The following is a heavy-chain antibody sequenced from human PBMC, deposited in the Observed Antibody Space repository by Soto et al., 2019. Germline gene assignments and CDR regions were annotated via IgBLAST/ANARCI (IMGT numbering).Heavy chain of an antibody. CDR2: IIPIFGTA. D-gene: IGHD3-10*01. CDR3: ARAKKTGSASYWALYYYYYGMDV. J-gene: IGHJ6*02. CDR1: GGTFRSYA. Sequence: VKVSSTASGGTFRSYAISWVRQDPGQVLEWMGGIIPIFGTANYAQKFQGRVTITADKSTSTAYMELSSLRSEDTAVYYCARAKKTGSASYWALYYYYYGMDVWGQGTTVTVSS. V-gene: IGHV1-69*06.